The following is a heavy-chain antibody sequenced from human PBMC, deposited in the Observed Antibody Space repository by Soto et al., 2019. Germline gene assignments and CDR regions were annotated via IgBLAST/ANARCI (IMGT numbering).Heavy chain of an antibody. CDR1: GGTFVRHV. D-gene: IGHD2-2*01. CDR2: INPLSGIS. CDR3: ATPACAATWCSPSHNLDH. Sequence: QVQLVQSGAEVKKPESSGKVSCKTSGGTFVRHVISWVRQAPGQGPEWMGKINPLSGISNYAQKFQDRVTFTADTASSTAYMELSSLRSDDTAVYYCATPACAATWCSPSHNLDHWGQGTLVTVSS. J-gene: IGHJ4*02. V-gene: IGHV1-69*09.